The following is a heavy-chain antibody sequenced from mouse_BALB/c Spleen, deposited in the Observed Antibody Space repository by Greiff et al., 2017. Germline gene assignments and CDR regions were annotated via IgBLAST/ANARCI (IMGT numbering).Heavy chain of an antibody. V-gene: IGHV5-9-3*01. J-gene: IGHJ1*01. CDR1: GFTFSSYA. D-gene: IGHD1-1*01. CDR2: ISSGGSYT. CDR3: ARPGSSYDWYFDV. Sequence: EVQLVESGGGLVKPGGSLKLSCAASGFTFSSYAMSWVRQTPEKRLEWVATISSGGSYTYYPDSVKGRFTISRDNAKNTLYLQMSSLRSEDTAMYYCARPGSSYDWYFDVWGAGTTVTVSS.